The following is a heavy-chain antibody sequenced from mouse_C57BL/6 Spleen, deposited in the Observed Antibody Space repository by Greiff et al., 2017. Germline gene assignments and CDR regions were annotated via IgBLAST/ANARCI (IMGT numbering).Heavy chain of an antibody. CDR1: GYSFTSYY. Sequence: VQVVESGPELVKPGASVKISCKASGYSFTSYYIHWVKQRPGQGLEWIGWIYPGSGNTKYNEKFKGKATLTADTSSSTAYMQLSSLTSEDSAVYYCASYTGTFRYFDVWGTGTTVTVSS. CDR2: IYPGSGNT. CDR3: ASYTGTFRYFDV. D-gene: IGHD4-1*01. J-gene: IGHJ1*03. V-gene: IGHV1-66*01.